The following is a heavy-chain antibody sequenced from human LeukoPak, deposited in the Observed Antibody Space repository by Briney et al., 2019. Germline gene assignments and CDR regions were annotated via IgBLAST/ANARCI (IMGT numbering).Heavy chain of an antibody. CDR3: ARAYDYWSDYAGVDV. CDR2: ISNDGSST. Sequence: PGGSLRLSCAASGFNSNNYWMHWVRQAPGKGLVRVSRISNDGSSTPYADSVKGRFTITRDNAKNTLYLQMNSLRAEDTAVYFCARAYDYWSDYAGVDVWGQGTPVTVSS. D-gene: IGHD3-3*01. J-gene: IGHJ6*02. CDR1: GFNSNNYW. V-gene: IGHV3-74*01.